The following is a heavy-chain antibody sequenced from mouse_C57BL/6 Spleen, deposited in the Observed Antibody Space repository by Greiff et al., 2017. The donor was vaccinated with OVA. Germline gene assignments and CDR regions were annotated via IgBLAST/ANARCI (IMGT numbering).Heavy chain of an antibody. CDR2: ISYDGSN. CDR3: AREDTTVHYYAMDY. D-gene: IGHD1-1*01. V-gene: IGHV3-6*01. Sequence: EVKLVESGPGLVKPSQSLSLTCSVPGYSITSGYYWNWIRQFPGNKLEWMGYISYDGSNNYNPSLKNRISITRDTSKNQFFLKLNSVTTEDTATYYCAREDTTVHYYAMDYWGQGTSVTVSS. J-gene: IGHJ4*01. CDR1: GYSITSGYY.